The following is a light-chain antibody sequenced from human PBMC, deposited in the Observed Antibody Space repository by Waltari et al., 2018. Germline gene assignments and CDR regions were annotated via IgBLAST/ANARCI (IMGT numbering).Light chain of an antibody. CDR3: GAWDSSLGVGV. J-gene: IGLJ3*02. CDR2: EDD. CDR1: TPHIGNNY. V-gene: IGLV1-51*01. Sequence: QSVLTQPPSVSAAPGQKVSISCSGSTPHIGNNYVSWYQQFPGTAPKLLIYEDDRRPSGIPDRFSGSKSGASATLDITGLQTGDEADYYCGAWDSSLGVGVLGGGTRVTVL.